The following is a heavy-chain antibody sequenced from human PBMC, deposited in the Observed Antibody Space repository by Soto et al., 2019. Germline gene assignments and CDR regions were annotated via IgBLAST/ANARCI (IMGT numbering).Heavy chain of an antibody. D-gene: IGHD3-3*01. CDR1: GFTFSSYA. CDR2: ISYDGSNK. CDR3: ARDTNYDLCSPYYPTGTSYYYYAMEV. Sequence: GGSLRLSCAASGFTFSSYAMHWVRQAPGKGLEWVAVISYDGSNKYYADSVKGRFTISRDNSKNTLYLQMNSLRAEDTAVYYCARDTNYDLCSPYYPTGTSYYYYAMEVWGQGTTVTVS. V-gene: IGHV3-30-3*01. J-gene: IGHJ6*02.